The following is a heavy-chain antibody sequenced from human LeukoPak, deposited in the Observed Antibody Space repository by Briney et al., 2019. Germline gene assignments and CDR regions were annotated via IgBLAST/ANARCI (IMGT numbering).Heavy chain of an antibody. Sequence: ASVKVSCKASPYTFTSYGISWVRQAPGQGLEWMGWISAYNGNTNYAQNLQGRVTMTTDTSTSTAYVELRSLRSDDTAVYYCARAVVTTVKCFDYWGQGTLVTVSS. D-gene: IGHD4-17*01. J-gene: IGHJ4*02. V-gene: IGHV1-18*01. CDR2: ISAYNGNT. CDR1: PYTFTSYG. CDR3: ARAVVTTVKCFDY.